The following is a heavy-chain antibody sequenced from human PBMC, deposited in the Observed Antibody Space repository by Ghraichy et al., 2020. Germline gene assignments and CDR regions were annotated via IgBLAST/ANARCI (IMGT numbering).Heavy chain of an antibody. CDR1: GGSLTGYY. J-gene: IGHJ4*02. CDR3: AREDITVIPAASNFDF. D-gene: IGHD2-2*01. Sequence: SQTPSLTCGVYGGSLTGYYWSWIRQPPGKGLEWIGEITHSGSTNYSPALRSRVTISADTSKNQFSLKLNAVTAADTAVYFCAREDITVIPAASNFDFWGQGILVTVSS. CDR2: ITHSGST. V-gene: IGHV4-34*01.